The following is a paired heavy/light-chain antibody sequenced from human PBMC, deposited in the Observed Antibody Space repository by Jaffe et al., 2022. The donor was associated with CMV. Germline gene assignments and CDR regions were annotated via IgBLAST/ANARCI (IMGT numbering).Light chain of an antibody. Sequence: EIVMTQSPATLSVSPGERATLSCRASQSVSSNLAWYQQKPGQAPRLLIYGASTRATGIPARFSGSGSGTEFTLTISSLQSEDFAVYYCQQYNNWPITFGQGTRLEIK. CDR2: GAS. CDR3: QQYNNWPIT. J-gene: IGKJ5*01. CDR1: QSVSSN. V-gene: IGKV3D-15*01.
Heavy chain of an antibody. CDR1: GFTFSDYY. CDR2: ISSSGSTI. J-gene: IGHJ4*02. Sequence: QVQLVESGGGLVKPGGSLRLSCAASGFTFSDYYMSWIRQAPGKGLEWISYISSSGSTIYHADSVKGRFTISRDNAKNSLYLQMNSLRAEDTAVYYCARDWHSNYYFDYWGQGTLVTVSS. V-gene: IGHV3-11*01. D-gene: IGHD4-4*01. CDR3: ARDWHSNYYFDY.